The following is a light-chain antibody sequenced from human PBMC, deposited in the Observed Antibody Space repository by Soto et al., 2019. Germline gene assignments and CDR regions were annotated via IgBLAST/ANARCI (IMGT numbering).Light chain of an antibody. CDR3: SSYTSSDTDV. Sequence: QSVLTQPASVSGSPGQSITISCTGTSSDVGGYNYVSWYQQHPGKAPKLMIYDVSNRPSGVSNRFSGSKSGNTASLTISGLQAEDEADYYCSSYTSSDTDVFGTGTKVTVL. J-gene: IGLJ1*01. V-gene: IGLV2-14*01. CDR2: DVS. CDR1: SSDVGGYNY.